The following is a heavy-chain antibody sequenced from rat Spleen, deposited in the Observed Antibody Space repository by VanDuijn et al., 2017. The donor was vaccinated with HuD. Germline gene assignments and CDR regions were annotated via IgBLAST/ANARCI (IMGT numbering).Heavy chain of an antibody. CDR1: GFTFSNYY. D-gene: IGHD5-1*01. Sequence: EVQLVESGGGLVQPGRSLKLSCAASGFTFSNYYMAWVRQAPTKGLEWVAYISTGGVNTYYRDSVKGRFTVSRDYGKSTLYLQMVSLRSEDTATYYCARQKGARLGASYYDNWGQGVMVTVSS. V-gene: IGHV5-25*01. CDR2: ISTGGVNT. CDR3: ARQKGARLGASYYDN. J-gene: IGHJ2*01.